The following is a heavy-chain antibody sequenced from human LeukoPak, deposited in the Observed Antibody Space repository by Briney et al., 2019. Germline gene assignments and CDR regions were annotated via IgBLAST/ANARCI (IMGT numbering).Heavy chain of an antibody. V-gene: IGHV1-69*13. CDR3: ARVRNLRDYYYMDV. CDR2: IIPIFGTA. Sequence: GASVKVSCKASGGTFSSYAISWVRQAPGQGLEWMGGIIPIFGTANYAQKFQGRVTITADESTSTAYMELSSLRSEDTAVYYCARVRNLRDYYYMDVWGKGTTVTISS. J-gene: IGHJ6*03. CDR1: GGTFSSYA.